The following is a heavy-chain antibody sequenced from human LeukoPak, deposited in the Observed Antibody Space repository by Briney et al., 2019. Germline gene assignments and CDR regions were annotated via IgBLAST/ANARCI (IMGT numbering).Heavy chain of an antibody. D-gene: IGHD2-2*01. CDR2: INPNSGGT. CDR1: GYTFTGYY. Sequence: ASVKVSCKASGYTFTGYYMHWVRQAPGQGLEWMGWINPNSGGTNYAQKFQGRVTMTRDTSISTAYMELSRLRSDDTAVYYCARGIGGYCSSTSCSNGTDIVVVVAAQYYFDYWGQGTLVTVSS. CDR3: ARGIGGYCSSTSCSNGTDIVVVVAAQYYFDY. V-gene: IGHV1-2*02. J-gene: IGHJ4*02.